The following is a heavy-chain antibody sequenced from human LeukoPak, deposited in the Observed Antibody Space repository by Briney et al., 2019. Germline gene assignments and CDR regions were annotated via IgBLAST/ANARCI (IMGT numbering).Heavy chain of an antibody. CDR1: GGSFSGYY. D-gene: IGHD2-15*01. V-gene: IGHV4-34*01. CDR2: INHSGST. CDR3: ARECCSGVSRYYFDS. J-gene: IGHJ4*02. Sequence: SETLSLTCAVYGGSFSGYYWSWIRQPPGKGLEWIGEINHSGSTNYNPSLKSRVTVSVDTSKNQFSLKLRSVTAADTAVYFCARECCSGVSRYYFDSWGQGTLVTVSS.